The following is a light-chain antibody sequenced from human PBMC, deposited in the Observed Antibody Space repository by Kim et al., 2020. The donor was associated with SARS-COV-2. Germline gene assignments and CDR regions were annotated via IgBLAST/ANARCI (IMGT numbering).Light chain of an antibody. CDR2: SAS. V-gene: IGKV3-20*01. J-gene: IGKJ5*01. CDR3: HQYGSPPST. Sequence: SPGEKATRSCRASRGVTSNYLAWYQQKPGQAPRLLIYSASSRATGIPDRFSGSGSGTEFTLTISRLEPEDFAVYYCHQYGSPPSTFGQGTRLEIK. CDR1: RGVTSNY.